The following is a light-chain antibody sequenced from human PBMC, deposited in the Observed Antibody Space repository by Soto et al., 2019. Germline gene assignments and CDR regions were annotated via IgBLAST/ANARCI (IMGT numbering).Light chain of an antibody. CDR3: QQYGGSPPYT. V-gene: IGKV3-20*01. J-gene: IGKJ2*01. Sequence: ETVLMQSPGTLSLSPGERATLSRRASQSVSSSNLAWYQQKPGQAPRLLIYGASSRATGIPDRFSGSGSGTDFTITISRLEPEDFAVYYCQQYGGSPPYTFGQGTKLEIK. CDR2: GAS. CDR1: QSVSSSN.